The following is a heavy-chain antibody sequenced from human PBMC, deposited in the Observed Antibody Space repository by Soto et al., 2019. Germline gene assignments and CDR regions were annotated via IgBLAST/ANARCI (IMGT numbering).Heavy chain of an antibody. CDR1: GFTVSSNY. Sequence: GGSLRLSCAASGFTVSSNYMSWVRQAPGKGLEWVSVIYSGGSTYYADSVKGRFTISRDNSKNTLYLQMNSLRAEDTAVYYCARDQRYCSGGSCYPDNWSDPWGQGTLVTVSS. J-gene: IGHJ5*02. D-gene: IGHD2-15*01. CDR2: IYSGGST. V-gene: IGHV3-66*01. CDR3: ARDQRYCSGGSCYPDNWSDP.